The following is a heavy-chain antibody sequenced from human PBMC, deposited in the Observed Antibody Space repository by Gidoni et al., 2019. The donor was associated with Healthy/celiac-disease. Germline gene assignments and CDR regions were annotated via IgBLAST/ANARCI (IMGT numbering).Heavy chain of an antibody. CDR2: INAGNGNT. D-gene: IGHD3-3*01. Sequence: GRQAPGQRLEWMGWINAGNGNTKYSQKFQGRVTITRDTSASTAYMELSSLRSEDTAVYYCARGPEDFMDVWGKGTTVTVSS. CDR3: ARGPEDFMDV. J-gene: IGHJ6*03. V-gene: IGHV1-3*01.